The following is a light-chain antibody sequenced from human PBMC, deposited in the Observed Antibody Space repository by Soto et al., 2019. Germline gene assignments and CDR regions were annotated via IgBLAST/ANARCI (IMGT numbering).Light chain of an antibody. CDR2: GAS. CDR1: QSVADN. V-gene: IGKV3-20*01. J-gene: IGKJ1*01. CDR3: QQYGSSPPRT. Sequence: EVVMTQSPATLSVSPGERVTLSCRSSQSVADNLAWFQQKPGQGPRLLIYGASTRATDVPDRFSGSGSGADFTLSISRLEPEDFAVYYCQQYGSSPPRTFGQGTKVDIK.